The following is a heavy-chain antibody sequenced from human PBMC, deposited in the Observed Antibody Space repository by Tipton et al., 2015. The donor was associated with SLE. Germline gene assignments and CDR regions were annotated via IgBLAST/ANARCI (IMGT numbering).Heavy chain of an antibody. CDR2: IYHSGST. CDR1: GGSFSGYY. J-gene: IGHJ4*02. V-gene: IGHV4-38-2*02. D-gene: IGHD2-15*01. CDR3: ARDYGYYSGGSCYYFDY. Sequence: TLSLTCAVYGGSFSGYYWGWIRQPPGKGLEWIGSIYHSGSTYYNPSLKSRVTISVDTSKNQFSLKLSSVTAADTAVYYCARDYGYYSGGSCYYFDYWGQGTLVTGAS.